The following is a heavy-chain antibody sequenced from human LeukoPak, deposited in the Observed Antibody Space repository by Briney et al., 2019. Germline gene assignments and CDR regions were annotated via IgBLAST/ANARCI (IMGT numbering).Heavy chain of an antibody. CDR1: GGSISSGDYY. Sequence: SQTLSLTCTVSGGSISSGDYYWSWIRQPPGKGLEWIGYIYYSGSTYYNPSLKSRVTISVDTSKNQFSLKLSSVTAADTAVYYCARVSYSSSWAFDYWGQGTLVTVSS. D-gene: IGHD6-13*01. CDR3: ARVSYSSSWAFDY. V-gene: IGHV4-30-4*01. J-gene: IGHJ4*02. CDR2: IYYSGST.